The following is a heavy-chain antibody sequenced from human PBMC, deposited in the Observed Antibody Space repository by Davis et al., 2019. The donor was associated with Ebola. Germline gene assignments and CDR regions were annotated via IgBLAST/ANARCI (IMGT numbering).Heavy chain of an antibody. D-gene: IGHD6-13*01. J-gene: IGHJ4*02. CDR2: INPSDGST. CDR1: VYSLPRHY. Sequence: SVPVSRLPSVYSLPRHYMHWVRQAPAHGLDRMGLINPSDGSTSYAQKFQGRVTMTRDTSTYTLYMELSSLSSEDTAVYFCASALGSSPFYSWGQGTVVTVSS. V-gene: IGHV1-46*03. CDR3: ASALGSSPFYS.